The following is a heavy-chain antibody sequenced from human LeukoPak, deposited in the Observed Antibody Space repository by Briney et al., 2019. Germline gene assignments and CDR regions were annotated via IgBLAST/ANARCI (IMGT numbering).Heavy chain of an antibody. CDR1: GFDFSGFS. J-gene: IGHJ4*02. CDR3: ARPRGCGSARCNNFDS. V-gene: IGHV3-7*01. CDR2: MEEYGSYI. Sequence: GGSLRLSCVVSGFDFSGFSMSWVRQAPGKGLEWVAIMEEYGSYIFYVDSVKGRFIISRDNARNSLYLQMNNLRAEDTAVYYCARPRGCGSARCNNFDSWGQGTLVTVSS. D-gene: IGHD2-2*01.